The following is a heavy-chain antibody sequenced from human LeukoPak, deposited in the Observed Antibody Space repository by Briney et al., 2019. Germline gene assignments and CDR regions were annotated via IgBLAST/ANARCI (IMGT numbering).Heavy chain of an antibody. V-gene: IGHV1-2*02. CDR3: SRDFGFYSGLYFFDY. CDR1: GYTFTGYY. J-gene: IGHJ4*02. CDR2: INPNSGGT. Sequence: GASVKVSCKASGYTFTGYYMHWVRQAPGQGLEWVGWINPNSGGTNYAQKFQGRLTMTRDTSINTAYMELSRLRSDDTAVYYCSRDFGFYSGLYFFDYWGQGTLITVSS. D-gene: IGHD1-26*01.